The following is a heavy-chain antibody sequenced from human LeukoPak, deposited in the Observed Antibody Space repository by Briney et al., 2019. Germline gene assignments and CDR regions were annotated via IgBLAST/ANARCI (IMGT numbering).Heavy chain of an antibody. CDR1: GFTFSDYY. CDR3: ARGREVWDY. D-gene: IGHD1-26*01. J-gene: IGHJ4*02. V-gene: IGHV3-11*06. CDR2: ITTGSRSYT. Sequence: PGGSLRLSCAASGFTFSDYYMSWIRQAPGKGLKWVSYITTGSRSYTNHADSVKGRFTISRDNAKNSLYLQMNSLRAEDTGVYYCARGREVWDYWGQGTLVTASS.